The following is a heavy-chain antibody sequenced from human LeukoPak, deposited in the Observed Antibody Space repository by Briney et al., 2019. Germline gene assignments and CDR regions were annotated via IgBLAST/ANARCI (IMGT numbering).Heavy chain of an antibody. Sequence: GESLRLSCAASGFTFSHYSMNWVRQAPGKGLEWVSCIGPSTDYIYYADSVKGRFTISRDNAKNSLYLQMNSLRAEDTAVYYCARDFEERGYYLADFDYWGRGTLVTVSS. CDR1: GFTFSHYS. V-gene: IGHV3-21*01. CDR2: IGPSTDYI. CDR3: ARDFEERGYYLADFDY. D-gene: IGHD3-22*01. J-gene: IGHJ4*02.